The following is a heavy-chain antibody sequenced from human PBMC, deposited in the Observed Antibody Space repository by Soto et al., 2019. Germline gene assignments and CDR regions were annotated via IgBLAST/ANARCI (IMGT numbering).Heavy chain of an antibody. J-gene: IGHJ4*02. V-gene: IGHV3-74*01. CDR3: VKARGYYESSGYYDY. CDR2: INSDGSST. CDR1: GFTFSSYW. Sequence: GGSLRLSCAASGFTFSSYWMHWVRQAPGKGLVWVSRINSDGSSTSYADSVKGRFTISRDNAKNSLYLQMNSLRVEDTALYYCVKARGYYESSGYYDYWGQGTQVTVSS. D-gene: IGHD3-22*01.